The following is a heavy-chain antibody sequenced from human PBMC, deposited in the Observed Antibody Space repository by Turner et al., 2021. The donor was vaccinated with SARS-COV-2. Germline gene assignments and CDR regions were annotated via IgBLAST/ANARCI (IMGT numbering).Heavy chain of an antibody. CDR2: ISNGGDFT. Sequence: EVQLLESGGGLVQPGGSVRLPCAASGFTFSDYAMTWVRQAPGKGLEWVSIISNGGDFTYYADSAKGRFTISRDNSKNTLYLQMNSLRAEDTAVYFCAKGTTMVRRLTSYFDYWGRGILVTVSS. D-gene: IGHD3-10*01. J-gene: IGHJ4*02. CDR3: AKGTTMVRRLTSYFDY. CDR1: GFTFSDYA. V-gene: IGHV3-23*01.